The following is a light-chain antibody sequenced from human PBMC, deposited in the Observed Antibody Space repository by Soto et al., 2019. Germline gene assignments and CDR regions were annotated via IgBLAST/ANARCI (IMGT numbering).Light chain of an antibody. V-gene: IGLV2-14*01. CDR1: SSDVCGYNY. CDR2: DVS. Sequence: QSALTQPASVSGSPGQSITISCTGTSSDVCGYNYVSWYQQHPGKAPKLMIYDVSNRPSGGSNRFSGSKSGNTASLTISGLQADDEADYYCSSYTSSSTLYVFGTGTKLTVL. J-gene: IGLJ1*01. CDR3: SSYTSSSTLYV.